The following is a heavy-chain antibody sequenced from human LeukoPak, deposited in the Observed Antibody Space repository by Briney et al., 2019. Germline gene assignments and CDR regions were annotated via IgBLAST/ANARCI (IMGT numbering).Heavy chain of an antibody. V-gene: IGHV6-1*01. J-gene: IGHJ4*02. D-gene: IGHD1-14*01. Sequence: SQTLLLTCAISGDSVSSNSAAWNWIRQSASRGLEWLGRTYYRSKWYNDYAVSVKSRITINPDTSKNQFSLQLNSVTPEDTAVYYCARDHRAHKTRPFDYWGQGTLVTVSS. CDR2: TYYRSKWYN. CDR3: ARDHRAHKTRPFDY. CDR1: GDSVSSNSAA.